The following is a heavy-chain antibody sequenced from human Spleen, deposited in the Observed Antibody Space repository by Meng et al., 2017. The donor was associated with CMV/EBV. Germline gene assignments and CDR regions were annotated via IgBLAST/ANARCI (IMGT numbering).Heavy chain of an antibody. J-gene: IGHJ6*02. CDR1: GGSFSGYY. D-gene: IGHD3-16*01. V-gene: IGHV4-34*01. CDR3: ARGTIMIRDYHHHGVDV. CDR2: INHSGST. Sequence: GSLRLSCAVYGGSFSGYYWSWIRQPPGKGLEWIGEINHSGSTNYNPSLKSRVTISVDTSKNQFSLKLSSVTAADTAVYYCARGTIMIRDYHHHGVDVWGQGTTVTVSS.